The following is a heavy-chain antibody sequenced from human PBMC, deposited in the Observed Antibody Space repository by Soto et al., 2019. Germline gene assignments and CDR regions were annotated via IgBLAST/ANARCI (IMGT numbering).Heavy chain of an antibody. J-gene: IGHJ2*01. D-gene: IGHD3-10*01. CDR3: ARDPLPPPTWYFDL. CDR2: ISSSSSYI. V-gene: IGHV3-21*01. CDR1: GFTFSSYS. Sequence: PGGSLRLSCAASGFTFSSYSMNWVRQAPGKGLEWVSSISSSSSYIYYADSVKGRFTISRDNAKNSLYLQMNSLRAEDTAVYYCARDPLPPPTWYFDLLGRGTLVTVSS.